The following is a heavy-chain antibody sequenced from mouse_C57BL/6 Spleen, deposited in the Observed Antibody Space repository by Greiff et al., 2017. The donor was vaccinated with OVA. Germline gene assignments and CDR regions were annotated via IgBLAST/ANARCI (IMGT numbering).Heavy chain of an antibody. CDR3: VAYYGFAY. D-gene: IGHD2-10*01. J-gene: IGHJ3*01. CDR1: GFSFNTYA. Sequence: EAGGGLVQPKGSLKLSCAASGFSFNTYAMNWVRQAPGKGLEWVARIRSKSNNYATYYADSVKDRFTISRDDSESMLYLQMNNLKTEDTAMYYCVAYYGFAYWGQGTLVTVSA. CDR2: IRSKSNNYAT. V-gene: IGHV10-1*01.